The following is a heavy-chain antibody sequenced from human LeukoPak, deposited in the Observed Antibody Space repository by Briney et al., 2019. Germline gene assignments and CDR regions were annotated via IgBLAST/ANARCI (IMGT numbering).Heavy chain of an antibody. CDR3: ARDHDYYDNFDP. Sequence: SETLSLTCAVYGGSFSGYYWSWIRQPPGKGLEWIGEINHSRSTNYNPSLKSRVTISVDTSKNQFSLKLSSVTAADTAVYYCARDHDYYDNFDPWGQGTLVTVSS. V-gene: IGHV4-34*01. CDR2: INHSRST. CDR1: GGSFSGYY. J-gene: IGHJ5*02. D-gene: IGHD3-22*01.